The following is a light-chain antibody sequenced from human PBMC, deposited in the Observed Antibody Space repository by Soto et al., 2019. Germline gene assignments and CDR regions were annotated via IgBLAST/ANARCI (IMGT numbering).Light chain of an antibody. Sequence: IVLTQTPGTLSLSPGERATLSCRASQRVGGKYLAWYQQRPGQPPNLLIFGASHRAPDIPDRFSGSGSGTDVTIPISRLEKEDFAVYYCQHSYTSHTTFGQGTKVDIK. CDR2: GAS. V-gene: IGKV3-20*01. CDR1: QRVGGKY. CDR3: QHSYTSHTT. J-gene: IGKJ1*01.